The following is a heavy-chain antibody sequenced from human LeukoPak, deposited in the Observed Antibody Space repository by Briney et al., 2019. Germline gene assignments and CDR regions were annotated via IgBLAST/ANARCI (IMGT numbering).Heavy chain of an antibody. J-gene: IGHJ4*02. Sequence: GGSLRLSCAASGFSFNSYAMHWARQAPGKGLEWVAVISYDGSNKDYADSVKGRFTISRDKSKNTLYLKMNSPRPEDTAVYYCARALDSSGWNGRDYWGQGTLVTVSS. CDR2: ISYDGSNK. CDR1: GFSFNSYA. CDR3: ARALDSSGWNGRDY. V-gene: IGHV3-30-3*01. D-gene: IGHD6-19*01.